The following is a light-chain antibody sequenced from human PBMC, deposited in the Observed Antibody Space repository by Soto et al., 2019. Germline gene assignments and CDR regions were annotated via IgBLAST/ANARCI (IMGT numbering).Light chain of an antibody. Sequence: EILLTQSPATLAVSPGERVTLSCRASQSVGRNLASYQQKPGQAPRLLFFGGSTSATGIPATFSGSGSGTEFTLTISSLQSEDLAVYYCHQYDNWPYTFGPGTKLEIK. V-gene: IGKV3-15*01. CDR3: HQYDNWPYT. CDR2: GGS. CDR1: QSVGRN. J-gene: IGKJ2*01.